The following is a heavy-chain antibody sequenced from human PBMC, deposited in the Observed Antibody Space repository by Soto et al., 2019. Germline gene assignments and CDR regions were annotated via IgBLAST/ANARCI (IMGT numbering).Heavy chain of an antibody. V-gene: IGHV3-74*01. CDR3: ATAEVDY. CDR2: MNSDGRTT. CDR1: GFHFGNSW. J-gene: IGHJ4*01. Sequence: EVQLVESGGGLFQPGGSLRLSCAASGFHFGNSWMHWVRKAPGKGLEWVSRMNSDGRTTNYADSVKGRFTVSRDNAKNTLYLQMNRLRAEDTAVYYCATAEVDYWVPVTLVTVSS.